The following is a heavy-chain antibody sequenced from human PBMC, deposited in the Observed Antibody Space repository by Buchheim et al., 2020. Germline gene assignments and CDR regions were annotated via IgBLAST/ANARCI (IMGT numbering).Heavy chain of an antibody. CDR3: TRDRPFSDFDY. D-gene: IGHD1-26*01. V-gene: IGHV3-21*01. Sequence: EVQLLESGGGLVEPGGSLRLSCAASGIIFSSHTMNWVRQAPGKGLEWVSSIGGSGEHPFYAASVQGRFTISRDNARRSLSLQMNYLRVDDTALYYCTRDRPFSDFDYWGRGTL. CDR2: IGGSGEHP. CDR1: GIIFSSHT. J-gene: IGHJ4*02.